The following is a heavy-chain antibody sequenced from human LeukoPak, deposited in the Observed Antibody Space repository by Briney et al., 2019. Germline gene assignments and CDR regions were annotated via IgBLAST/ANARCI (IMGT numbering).Heavy chain of an antibody. J-gene: IGHJ4*02. CDR1: GFTFSSYA. Sequence: PGGSLRLSCAASGFTFSSYAMSWVRQAPGKGLEWVSAISGSGGSTYYADSVKGRFTISRDNSKNTLYLQMNSLRAEDTAVYYCAKGPRFVSWDLLQLYYFDYWGQGTLVTVSS. D-gene: IGHD5-18*01. CDR2: ISGSGGST. V-gene: IGHV3-23*01. CDR3: AKGPRFVSWDLLQLYYFDY.